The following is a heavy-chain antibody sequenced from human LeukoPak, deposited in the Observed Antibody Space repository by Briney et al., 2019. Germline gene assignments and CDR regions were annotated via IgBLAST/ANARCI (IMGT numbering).Heavy chain of an antibody. CDR2: ISNSGDAT. CDR3: AKQGFGC. J-gene: IGHJ4*02. Sequence: GGSLRLSCAASGFTFSNYAMSWVRQAPGKGLEWVSTISNSGDATNYAEAVKGRFTISRDNSKNTMYLQMNSLRAEDTAVYYCAKQGFGCWGQGTLVTVSS. CDR1: GFTFSNYA. V-gene: IGHV3-23*01.